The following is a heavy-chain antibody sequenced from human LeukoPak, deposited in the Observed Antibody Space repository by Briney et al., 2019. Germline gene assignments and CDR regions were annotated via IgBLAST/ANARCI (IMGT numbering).Heavy chain of an antibody. J-gene: IGHJ1*01. Sequence: GGSLRPSCAASGFTVSSNYMSWVRQAPGKGLEWVSVIYSGGSTYYADSVKGRFTISRDNSKNTLYLQMNSLRAEDTAVYYCAREGSYYDHAEYFQHWGQGTLVTVSS. D-gene: IGHD3-22*01. CDR2: IYSGGST. V-gene: IGHV3-53*01. CDR3: AREGSYYDHAEYFQH. CDR1: GFTVSSNY.